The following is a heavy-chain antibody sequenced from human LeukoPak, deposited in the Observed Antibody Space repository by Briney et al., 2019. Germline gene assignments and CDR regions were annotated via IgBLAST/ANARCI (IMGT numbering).Heavy chain of an antibody. Sequence: GGSLRLSCAASGFTFSSYMMTWVRQAPGKGLEWVANIKPDGGEKFYVDSVRGRFTISRDNAKDSLYLQMNSLRAEDTAVYYCAKGLYDWLSDTDYWGQGTLVTVYS. D-gene: IGHD3-9*01. CDR1: GFTFSSYM. CDR2: IKPDGGEK. J-gene: IGHJ4*02. V-gene: IGHV3-7*03. CDR3: AKGLYDWLSDTDY.